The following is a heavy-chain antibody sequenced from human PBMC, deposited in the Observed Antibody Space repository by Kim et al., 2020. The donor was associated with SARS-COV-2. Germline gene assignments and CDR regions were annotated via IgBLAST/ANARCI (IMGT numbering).Heavy chain of an antibody. CDR1: GYTLTELS. V-gene: IGHV1-24*01. J-gene: IGHJ4*02. CDR3: ATALTIFGVVTDFDY. CDR2: FDPEDGET. D-gene: IGHD3-3*01. Sequence: ASVKVSCKVSGYTLTELSMHWVRQAPGKGLEWMGGFDPEDGETIYAQKFQGRVTMTEDTSTDTAYMELSSLRSEDTAVYYCATALTIFGVVTDFDYWGQGTLVTVSS.